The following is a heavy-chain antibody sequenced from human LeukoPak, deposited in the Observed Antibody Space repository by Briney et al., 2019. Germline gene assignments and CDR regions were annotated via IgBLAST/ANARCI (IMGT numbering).Heavy chain of an antibody. Sequence: PSETLSLTCTVSGGSISSSSYYWGWIRQPPGKGLEWIGRIDDSESTYYNPSLKSRVTISVDTSKNQFSLKLSSVTAADTAVYYCARQTRLGYCSSTSCYAGDWFDPWGQGTLVTVS. CDR3: ARQTRLGYCSSTSCYAGDWFDP. CDR1: GGSISSSSYY. J-gene: IGHJ5*02. V-gene: IGHV4-39*01. D-gene: IGHD2-2*01. CDR2: IDDSEST.